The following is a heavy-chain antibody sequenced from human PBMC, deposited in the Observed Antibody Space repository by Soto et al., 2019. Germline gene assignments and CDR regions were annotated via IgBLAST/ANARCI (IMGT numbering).Heavy chain of an antibody. V-gene: IGHV3-21*01. Sequence: GGSLRLSCAVSGFNFNNYGINWVRQAPGKGLEWVSSVSKSDYTYYSDSVKGRFTISRDNAKNSVSLQMNTLRAEDTAVYYCAREDSIIIPAVSDFWGRGTLVTVSS. CDR2: VSKSDYT. J-gene: IGHJ4*02. CDR3: AREDSIIIPAVSDF. D-gene: IGHD2-2*01. CDR1: GFNFNNYG.